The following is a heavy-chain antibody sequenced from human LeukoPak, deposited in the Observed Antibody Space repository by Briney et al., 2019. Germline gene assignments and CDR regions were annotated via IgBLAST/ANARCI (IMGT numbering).Heavy chain of an antibody. Sequence: SETLSLTCSDSGGSISSRTYYCGWIRQPPGKGLEWIGEINARGDTNYNPSLKSRVTISVDTSKKQFSLRLTSLIAADTALYYCARGQVTTARGYNWFDPWGQGTLVTVSS. CDR3: ARGQVTTARGYNWFDP. CDR1: GGSISSRTYY. J-gene: IGHJ5*02. V-gene: IGHV4-39*02. D-gene: IGHD2-2*01. CDR2: INARGDT.